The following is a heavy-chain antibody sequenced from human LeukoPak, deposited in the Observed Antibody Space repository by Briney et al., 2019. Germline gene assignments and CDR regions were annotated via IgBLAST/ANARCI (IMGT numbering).Heavy chain of an antibody. D-gene: IGHD3-22*01. V-gene: IGHV4-39*07. CDR3: ARVTGYMIEDYFDY. Sequence: SETLSLTCPVSGGSIKNGSTNSYFWGWIRQPPGKGLEWIVSVYYSGSTYYNPSLQSRVTISVDTSKNQLSLKLNSVTAADTAVYYCARVTGYMIEDYFDYWGQGTLVTVSS. CDR2: VYYSGST. J-gene: IGHJ4*02. CDR1: GGSIKNGSTNSYF.